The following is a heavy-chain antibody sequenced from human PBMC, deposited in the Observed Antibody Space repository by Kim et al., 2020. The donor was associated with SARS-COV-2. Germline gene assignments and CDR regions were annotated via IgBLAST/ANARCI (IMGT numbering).Heavy chain of an antibody. V-gene: IGHV3-48*03. J-gene: IGHJ4*02. CDR3: ARDGDYYDSAGYPDYFDS. D-gene: IGHD3-22*01. Sequence: VKGRFTISRDNAVNSLYLQCDSLRAEDTAVYYCARDGDYYDSAGYPDYFDSWGQGTLVTVSS.